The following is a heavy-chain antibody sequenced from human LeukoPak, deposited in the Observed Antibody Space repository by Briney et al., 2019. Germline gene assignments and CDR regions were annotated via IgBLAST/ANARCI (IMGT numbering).Heavy chain of an antibody. CDR3: AKDRVVGDYTWFFDL. V-gene: IGHV3-23*01. CDR1: EFTFSNYA. J-gene: IGHJ2*01. D-gene: IGHD4-17*01. Sequence: GGSLRLSCAAYEFTFSNYAMSWVRQAPGKGLEWVSAIVGSGASAYYADSVKGRFTISRDNSRNTLHLQMNSLRAEDTAIYHCAKDRVVGDYTWFFDLWGRGTLVTVSS. CDR2: IVGSGASA.